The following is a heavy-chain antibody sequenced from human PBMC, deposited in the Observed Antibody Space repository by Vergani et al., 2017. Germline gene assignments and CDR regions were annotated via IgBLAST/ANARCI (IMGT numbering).Heavy chain of an antibody. D-gene: IGHD6-6*01. CDR2: IWYDGSNK. CDR1: GFTFSSYG. CDR3: ARGDYTIAARYFYGMDV. V-gene: IGHV3-33*01. Sequence: QVQLVESGGGVVQPGRSLRLSCAASGFTFSSYGMHWVRQAPGKGLEWVAVIWYDGSNKYYAESVKGRFTISRDNSKNTLYLQMNSRRAEDTAVYYCARGDYTIAARYFYGMDVWGQGTTVTVSS. J-gene: IGHJ6*02.